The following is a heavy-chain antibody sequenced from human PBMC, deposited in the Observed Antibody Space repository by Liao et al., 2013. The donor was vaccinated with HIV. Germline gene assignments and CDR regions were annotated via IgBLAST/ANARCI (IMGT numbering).Heavy chain of an antibody. V-gene: IGHV4-59*01. Sequence: QVQLQESGPGLVKPSETLSLTCNVSGGSISSYYWSWIRQSPGKGLEWIGHIYYSGSTNYNPSLKSRVTISVDTSKNQFSLKMTSVTAADTAVYYCAREGYCSGGSCYDDAFDIWGQGTMVTVSS. CDR1: GGSISSYY. D-gene: IGHD2-15*01. CDR3: AREGYCSGGSCYDDAFDI. CDR2: IYYSGST. J-gene: IGHJ3*02.